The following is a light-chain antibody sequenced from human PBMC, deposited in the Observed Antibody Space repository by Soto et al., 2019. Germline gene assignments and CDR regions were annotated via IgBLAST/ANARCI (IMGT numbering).Light chain of an antibody. CDR2: TAS. V-gene: IGKV1-39*01. J-gene: IGKJ5*01. CDR3: QQSYSTPIS. Sequence: DIRMTQSPSSLSASVGDTVTITCRASQSISSHLNWYQQKPGKAPNLLMYTASNLQSGVPSRFSGSGSGTDFTLTISSLQPEDVATYYCQQSYSTPISFGQGTRLEIK. CDR1: QSISSH.